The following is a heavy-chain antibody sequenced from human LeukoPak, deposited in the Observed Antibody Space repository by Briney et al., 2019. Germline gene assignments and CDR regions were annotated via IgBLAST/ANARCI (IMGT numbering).Heavy chain of an antibody. Sequence: GGSLRLSCAASGFTFSAYAMHWVRQAPGKGLEWVAVVSYDGGNKYYADSVKGRFTISRDNSKSTLYLQVNSLRPEDTAVYYCAKDPASGSSYYFYGMEVWGQGTTVTVSS. CDR2: VSYDGGNK. J-gene: IGHJ6*02. D-gene: IGHD1-26*01. CDR3: AKDPASGSSYYFYGMEV. CDR1: GFTFSAYA. V-gene: IGHV3-30*18.